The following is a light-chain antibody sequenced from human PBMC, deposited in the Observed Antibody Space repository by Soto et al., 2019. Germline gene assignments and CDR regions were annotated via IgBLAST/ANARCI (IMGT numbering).Light chain of an antibody. V-gene: IGKV3-11*01. Sequence: EIVLTQSLATLSLSPGERATLSCRASQSVSSYLAWYQQKPGQAPRLLIYDASNRATGIPARLSGSGSGTDFTLTIGSLEPEDFAVYYCQQRSNWSYTFGQGTKREIK. CDR3: QQRSNWSYT. CDR1: QSVSSY. CDR2: DAS. J-gene: IGKJ2*01.